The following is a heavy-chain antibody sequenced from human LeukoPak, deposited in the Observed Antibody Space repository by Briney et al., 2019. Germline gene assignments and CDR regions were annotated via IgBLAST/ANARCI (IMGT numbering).Heavy chain of an antibody. D-gene: IGHD4-23*01. Sequence: GGSLRLSCAASGFTFRSYWMHWVRQAPGKGLVWVSRINTDPGSTTYADSVKGRFTISRDNAKNTLYLQMNSLRAEDTAVYYCARDVRNGVNPPLWGQGTLVTVSS. CDR2: INTDPGST. CDR3: ARDVRNGVNPPL. V-gene: IGHV3-74*01. J-gene: IGHJ4*02. CDR1: GFTFRSYW.